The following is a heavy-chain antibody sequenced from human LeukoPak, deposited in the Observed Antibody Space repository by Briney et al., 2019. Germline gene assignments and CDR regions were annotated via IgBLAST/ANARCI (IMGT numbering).Heavy chain of an antibody. CDR1: GFTFRGYG. J-gene: IGHJ6*03. V-gene: IGHV3-33*06. Sequence: VGSLRLSCVASGFTFRGYGMHWVRQAPGKGLEWLSLLWYDGSNEYYADSVKGRFTISRDNSKNTLYLQMNSLRAEDTAVYFCAKGMTTGPRSVYHYMDVWGKGTTVTVSS. CDR2: LWYDGSNE. D-gene: IGHD4-17*01. CDR3: AKGMTTGPRSVYHYMDV.